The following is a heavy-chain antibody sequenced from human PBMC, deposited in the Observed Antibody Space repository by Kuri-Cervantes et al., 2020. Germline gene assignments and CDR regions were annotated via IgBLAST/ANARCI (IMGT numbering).Heavy chain of an antibody. Sequence: GSLRLSCAVYGGSFSGYYWSWIRQPPGKGLEWIGEINHSGSTNYNPSLKSRVTISVDKSKNQFSLKLSSVTAADTAVYYCARGTAVAGTIDYWGQGTPVTVSS. CDR1: GGSFSGYY. CDR3: ARGTAVAGTIDY. V-gene: IGHV4-34*01. J-gene: IGHJ4*02. D-gene: IGHD6-19*01. CDR2: INHSGST.